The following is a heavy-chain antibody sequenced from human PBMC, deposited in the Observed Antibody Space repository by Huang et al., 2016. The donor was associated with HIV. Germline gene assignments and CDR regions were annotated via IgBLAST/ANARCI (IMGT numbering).Heavy chain of an antibody. D-gene: IGHD3-22*01. CDR2: ITAPGNT. V-gene: IGHV4-34*01. CDR1: GVSFSGKC. Sequence: QVQLHLWGAGLLKPSETLCLTCAVYGVSFSGKCVSLVLQTAGKVLECIGDITAPGNTNSHPSLRRRVTMSVTTSKTQCSLQVNSVTFADTAMYYCARRGYYYDGSGFPGFDPWGRGALATVSS. CDR3: ARRGYYYDGSGFPGFDP. J-gene: IGHJ5*02.